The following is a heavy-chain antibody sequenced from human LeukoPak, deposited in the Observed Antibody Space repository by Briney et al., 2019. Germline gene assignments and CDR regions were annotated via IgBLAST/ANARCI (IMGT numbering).Heavy chain of an antibody. CDR3: AKGLRYLSFNDAFDI. V-gene: IGHV4-4*07. J-gene: IGHJ3*02. CDR1: GGSIRSY. CDR2: IYTSGST. D-gene: IGHD3-9*01. Sequence: SETLSLTCTVSGGSIRSYWSWIRQPAGKGLDWIGRIYTSGSTNYNPSLKSRVTMSVDTSKNQFSLKLSSVTAADTAVYYCAKGLRYLSFNDAFDIWGQGTMVTVSS.